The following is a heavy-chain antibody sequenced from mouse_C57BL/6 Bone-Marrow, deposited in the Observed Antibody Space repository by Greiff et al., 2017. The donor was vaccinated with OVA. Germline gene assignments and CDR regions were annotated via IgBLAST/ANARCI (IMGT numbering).Heavy chain of an antibody. CDR3: ARYYYGRSYWFAY. Sequence: VQLQQSGAELAKPGASVKLSCKASGYTFTSYWMHWVKQRPGQGLEWIGYINPSSGYTKYNQKFKDKATLTADKSSSTAYLQLSSLTYEDSAVYYCARYYYGRSYWFAYWGQGTLVTVSA. J-gene: IGHJ3*01. D-gene: IGHD1-1*01. V-gene: IGHV1-7*01. CDR1: GYTFTSYW. CDR2: INPSSGYT.